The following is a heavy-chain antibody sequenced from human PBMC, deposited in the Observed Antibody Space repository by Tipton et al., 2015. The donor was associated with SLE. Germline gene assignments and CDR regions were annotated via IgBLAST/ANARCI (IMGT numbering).Heavy chain of an antibody. V-gene: IGHV4-59*11. D-gene: IGHD5/OR15-5a*01. CDR1: GGSISTHY. Sequence: TLSLTCTVSGGSISTHYWSWIRQPPGKGLEWIGQLYYSGSTSYNPSLKSRVTITVDTSKDQFSLKLTSVTAADTAVYYCARDLPLAYWGQGTLITVSP. CDR3: ARDLPLAY. J-gene: IGHJ4*02. CDR2: LYYSGST.